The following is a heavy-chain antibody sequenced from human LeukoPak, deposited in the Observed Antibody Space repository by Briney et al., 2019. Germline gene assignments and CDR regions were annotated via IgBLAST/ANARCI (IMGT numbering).Heavy chain of an antibody. Sequence: GVSLRLSCAASGFTFSSYCMHWVRQASGKGLEGVAFIRYDGSNKYYSDSVKGRFTISRDNSKNTLYLQMNSLRAEDTAVYYCAKERDTAMVTIDYWGQGTLVTVSS. J-gene: IGHJ4*02. CDR2: IRYDGSNK. D-gene: IGHD5-18*01. CDR3: AKERDTAMVTIDY. V-gene: IGHV3-30*02. CDR1: GFTFSSYC.